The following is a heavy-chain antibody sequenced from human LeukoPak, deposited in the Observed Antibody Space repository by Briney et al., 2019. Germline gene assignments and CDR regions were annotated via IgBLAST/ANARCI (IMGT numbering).Heavy chain of an antibody. J-gene: IGHJ5*01. CDR2: IYYGGGT. D-gene: IGHD4-17*01. V-gene: IGHV4-59*01. Sequence: PSETLSLTCTVSGGSIGSYVWSWIRQPPGKGLEWIGYIYYGGGTNYNPSFESRITISVDTSKNRISLNLTSVTASDTAIYYCARERGDYDSDNWFDSWGQGTLVTVSS. CDR3: ARERGDYDSDNWFDS. CDR1: GGSIGSYV.